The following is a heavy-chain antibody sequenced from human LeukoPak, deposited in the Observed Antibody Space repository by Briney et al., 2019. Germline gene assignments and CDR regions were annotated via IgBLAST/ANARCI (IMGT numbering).Heavy chain of an antibody. J-gene: IGHJ4*02. CDR1: GGSISSGTYY. Sequence: PSETLSLTCTVSGGSISSGTYYWSWIRQPAGKGLEWVGRIYTSGNTNYNPSLKSRVTISVDTSKNQFSLKLSSVTAADTAVYYCARDPGYSYDYGIDYWGQGTLVTVSS. V-gene: IGHV4-61*02. D-gene: IGHD5-18*01. CDR2: IYTSGNT. CDR3: ARDPGYSYDYGIDY.